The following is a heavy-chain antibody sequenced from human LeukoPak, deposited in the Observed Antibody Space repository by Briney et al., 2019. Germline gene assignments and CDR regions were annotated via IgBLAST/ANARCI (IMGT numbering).Heavy chain of an antibody. J-gene: IGHJ4*02. D-gene: IGHD1-26*01. V-gene: IGHV3-23*01. CDR2: ISGSGNSK. CDR3: AKKQFPSSTSGSCSFDY. CDR1: GFTFNNYA. Sequence: GGSLRLSCAASGFTFNNYAMSWVRQAPGKGLECVSSISGSGNSKYHAECVKGRFTISRDNSKSTLYLHMNSLRAEDTALYYCAKKQFPSSTSGSCSFDYWGQGTPVTVSS.